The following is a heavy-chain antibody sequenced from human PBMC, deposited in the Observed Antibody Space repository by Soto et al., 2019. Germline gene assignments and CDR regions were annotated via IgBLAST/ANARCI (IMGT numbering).Heavy chain of an antibody. CDR3: ARATAMVRPFDY. D-gene: IGHD5-18*01. V-gene: IGHV4-59*01. CDR2: IYYSGST. CDR1: GGSISSYY. Sequence: SETLSLTCTVSGGSISSYYWSWIRQPPGKGLEWIGYIYYSGSTNYNPSLKSRVTISVDTSKNQFPLKLSSVTAADTAVYYCARATAMVRPFDYWGQGTLVTVSS. J-gene: IGHJ4*02.